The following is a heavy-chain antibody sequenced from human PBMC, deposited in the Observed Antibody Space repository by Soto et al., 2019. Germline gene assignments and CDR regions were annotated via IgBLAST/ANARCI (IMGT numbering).Heavy chain of an antibody. CDR3: AKEGGLSGSYYISSSYYFDY. CDR1: GFTFSSYG. D-gene: IGHD1-26*01. J-gene: IGHJ4*02. V-gene: IGHV3-30*18. Sequence: QVQLVESGGGVVQPGRSLRLPCVASGFTFSSYGVHWVRQAPGKGLEWVAIISYDGSNTYYADSVKGRFTISRDNSKNTLYLQMNSLRDEDTSVYYCAKEGGLSGSYYISSSYYFDYWGQGTLVTVSS. CDR2: ISYDGSNT.